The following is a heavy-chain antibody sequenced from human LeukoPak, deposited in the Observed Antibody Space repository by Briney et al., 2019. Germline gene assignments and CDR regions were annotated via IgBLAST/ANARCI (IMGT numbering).Heavy chain of an antibody. D-gene: IGHD5-18*01. CDR3: ARLRDTVTSASDY. CDR1: GFSLKSYS. CDR2: ISSSGGYI. J-gene: IGHJ4*02. V-gene: IGHV3-21*01. Sequence: GGSLRLSCAASGFSLKSYSMTWVRQAPGKGLEWVATISSSGGYIYYADSVKGRFTISRDTVQNSLFLQLNSLRVEDTAVYNCARLRDTVTSASDYWGQGILVTVSS.